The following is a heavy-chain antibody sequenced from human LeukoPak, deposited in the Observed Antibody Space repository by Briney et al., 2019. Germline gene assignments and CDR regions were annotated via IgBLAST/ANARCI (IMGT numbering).Heavy chain of an antibody. CDR2: IYYSGST. CDR1: GGSISSYY. Sequence: PSETLSLTCTVSGGSISSYYWSWIRQPPGKGLEWIGYIYYSGSTNYNPSLKSRVTISVGTSKNQFSLKLSSVTAADTAVYYCAREMVRGAYDYWGQGTLVTVSS. V-gene: IGHV4-59*08. D-gene: IGHD3-10*01. CDR3: AREMVRGAYDY. J-gene: IGHJ4*02.